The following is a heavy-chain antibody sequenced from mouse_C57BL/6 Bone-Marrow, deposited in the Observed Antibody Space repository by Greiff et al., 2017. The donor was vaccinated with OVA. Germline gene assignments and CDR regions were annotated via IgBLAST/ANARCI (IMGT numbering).Heavy chain of an antibody. D-gene: IGHD1-1*01. CDR1: GFTFSSYA. V-gene: IGHV5-4*03. CDR3: AIYYFGGFAY. Sequence: EVKLVESGGGLVKPGGSLKLSCAASGFTFSSYAMSWVRQTPEKRLEWVATISAGGSYTYYPDNVKGRFTISRDKAKNNLYLQMSHLKSEDTAVYYGAIYYFGGFAYWGQGTLVTVSA. J-gene: IGHJ3*01. CDR2: ISAGGSYT.